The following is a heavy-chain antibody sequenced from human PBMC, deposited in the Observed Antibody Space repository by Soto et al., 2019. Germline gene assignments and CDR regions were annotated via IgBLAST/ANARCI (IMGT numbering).Heavy chain of an antibody. CDR3: TAVDSSPTY. CDR2: VKSKIDGGTT. Sequence: EVQLVESGGGLVKPGGSLRLSCVASGFTFSNAWMSWVRQAPGKGLEWVGRVKSKIDGGTTDYAAPVKGRFTISRDDSKNTMYLQINSLKTEDTAVYYCTAVDSSPTYWGQGTLVTVSS. CDR1: GFTFSNAW. J-gene: IGHJ4*02. D-gene: IGHD5-18*01. V-gene: IGHV3-15*01.